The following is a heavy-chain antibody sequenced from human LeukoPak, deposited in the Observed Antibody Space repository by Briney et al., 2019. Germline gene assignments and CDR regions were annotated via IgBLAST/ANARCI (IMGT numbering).Heavy chain of an antibody. CDR3: ARHDHIVRAEVHY. CDR1: GDSISSGGYS. CDR2: IYHSGIT. V-gene: IGHV4-30-2*03. Sequence: SETLSLTCAVSGDSISSGGYSWSWIRQPPGKGLEWIGYIYHSGITYYNPSLKSRVTISVDTSKNQFSLKLSSVTAADTALYYCARHDHIVRAEVHYWGQVTLVTVSS. J-gene: IGHJ4*02. D-gene: IGHD1-26*01.